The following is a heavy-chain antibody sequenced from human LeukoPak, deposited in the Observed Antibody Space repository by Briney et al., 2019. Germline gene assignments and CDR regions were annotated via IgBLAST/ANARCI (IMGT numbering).Heavy chain of an antibody. CDR2: INGDGSST. J-gene: IGHJ4*02. V-gene: IGHV3-74*01. CDR1: GFTFSSYW. CDR3: ARGNIAAAGIHY. Sequence: GGSLRLSCAASGFTFSSYWMHWVRQAPGKGLVWVSRINGDGSSTTYVDSVMGRFTISRDNAKNTLYLQMNSVRAEDTAIYYCARGNIAAAGIHYWGQGTLVTVSS. D-gene: IGHD6-13*01.